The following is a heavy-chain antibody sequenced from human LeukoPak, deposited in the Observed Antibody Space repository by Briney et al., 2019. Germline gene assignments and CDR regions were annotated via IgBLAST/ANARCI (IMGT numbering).Heavy chain of an antibody. CDR2: ISGSGGST. V-gene: IGHV3-23*01. CDR1: GFTFSSYA. J-gene: IGHJ6*02. Sequence: GGSLRLSCAASGFTFSSYAMSWVRQAPGKGLEWVSAISGSGGSTYYADSVKGRFTISRDNSKNTLYLQMNSLRAEDTAVYYCARDLRRYGYSYGMDVWGQGTTVTVSS. D-gene: IGHD5-18*01. CDR3: ARDLRRYGYSYGMDV.